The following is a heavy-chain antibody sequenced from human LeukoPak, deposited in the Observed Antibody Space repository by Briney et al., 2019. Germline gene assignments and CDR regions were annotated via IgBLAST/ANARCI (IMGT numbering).Heavy chain of an antibody. Sequence: ASVKVSCKASGYSFTSYGISWVRQAPGQGGEGMGWIREYNGKTNNEQKPQGRGTMTTETSTSTAYMELRSLRSDDTAVYYCASHSGYDFGSGDYWGQGTLVTVSS. CDR1: GYSFTSYG. V-gene: IGHV1-18*01. CDR2: IREYNGKT. CDR3: ASHSGYDFGSGDY. J-gene: IGHJ4*02. D-gene: IGHD5-12*01.